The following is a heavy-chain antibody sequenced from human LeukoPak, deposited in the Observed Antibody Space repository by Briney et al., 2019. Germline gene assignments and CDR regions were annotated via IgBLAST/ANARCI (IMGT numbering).Heavy chain of an antibody. CDR1: GYTFTSYY. CDR2: INPSGGST. Sequence: ASVKVSCKASGYTFTSYYMHWVRQAPGQGLEWMGIINPSGGSTSYAQKFQGRVTMTRDTSTSTVYMELSSLRSEDTAVYYCAGYVGTAMERYGMDVWGQGTTVTVSS. J-gene: IGHJ6*02. V-gene: IGHV1-46*01. CDR3: AGYVGTAMERYGMDV. D-gene: IGHD5-18*01.